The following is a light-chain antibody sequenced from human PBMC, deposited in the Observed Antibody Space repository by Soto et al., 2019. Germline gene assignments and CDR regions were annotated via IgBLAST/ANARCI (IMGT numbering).Light chain of an antibody. CDR3: QQYGSSPWT. J-gene: IGKJ1*01. CDR1: QSVSSSY. CDR2: GAS. V-gene: IGKV3-20*01. Sequence: TQSPSSLSASVGDRVTITCRASQSVSSSYLALYQQKPGQAPRLLIYGASSRATGIPDRFSGSGSGTDFTLTISRLEPEDFAVYYCQQYGSSPWTFSQGTKVDI.